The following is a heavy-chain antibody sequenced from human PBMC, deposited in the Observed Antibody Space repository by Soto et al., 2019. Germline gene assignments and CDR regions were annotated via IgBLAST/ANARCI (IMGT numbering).Heavy chain of an antibody. CDR3: AKDRHSPRDYFHY. V-gene: IGHV3-23*01. J-gene: IGHJ4*02. Sequence: RGSLLLSCAASGFTFSISAISWVRQAPGKGLEWVSAVSANGQGIYYADSVSGRFTISRDNSKNTVFLHMDSLSAEDTAVYYCAKDRHSPRDYFHYWGQGTLVTVSS. CDR2: VSANGQGI. CDR1: GFTFSISA.